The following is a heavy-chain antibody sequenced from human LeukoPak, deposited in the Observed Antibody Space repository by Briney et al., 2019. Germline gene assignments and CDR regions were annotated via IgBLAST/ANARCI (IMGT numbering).Heavy chain of an antibody. D-gene: IGHD2-2*01. Sequence: SVKVSCKASGGTFSSYAISWVRQAPGRGLEWMGGIIPIFGTANYAQKFQGRVTITADESTSTAYMELSSLRSEDTAVYYCARDWDIVVVPASPGYNWFDPWGQGTLVTVSS. CDR2: IIPIFGTA. J-gene: IGHJ5*02. CDR1: GGTFSSYA. V-gene: IGHV1-69*13. CDR3: ARDWDIVVVPASPGYNWFDP.